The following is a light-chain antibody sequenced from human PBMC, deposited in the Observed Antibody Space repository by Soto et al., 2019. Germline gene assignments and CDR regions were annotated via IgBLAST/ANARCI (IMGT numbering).Light chain of an antibody. V-gene: IGLV2-8*01. CDR3: SSYAGNNYPYV. Sequence: QSALTQPPSTSGSPGQSVTLSCTGLETYNLVSWYQQHPGKAPKLIIFEVSKRSSGVPDRFSGSRSGNTASLTVSGLQAEDEANYYCSSYAGNNYPYVFGTGTKLTVL. J-gene: IGLJ1*01. CDR2: EVS. CDR1: ETYNL.